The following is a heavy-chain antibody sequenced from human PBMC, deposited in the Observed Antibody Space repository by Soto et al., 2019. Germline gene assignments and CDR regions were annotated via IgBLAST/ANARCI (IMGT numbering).Heavy chain of an antibody. V-gene: IGHV3-48*02. Sequence: EVQLVESGGGLLQPGGSLRLSCAASGFTFNFYSMTWVRQAPGKGLEWLSFISSTSGTIYYADSVKGRFTISIDNAKNSLYMQMNSLRDDDTYLYYCARLSVRYCSGGSCSQLDYCGQVTLVTVSS. J-gene: IGHJ4*02. CDR2: ISSTSGTI. D-gene: IGHD2-15*01. CDR1: GFTFNFYS. CDR3: ARLSVRYCSGGSCSQLDY.